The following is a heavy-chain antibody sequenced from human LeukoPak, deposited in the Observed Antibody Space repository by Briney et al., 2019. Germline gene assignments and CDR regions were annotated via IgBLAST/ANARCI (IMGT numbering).Heavy chain of an antibody. CDR3: ARHDWFDP. CDR1: GFTFSGYG. D-gene: IGHD3-3*01. V-gene: IGHV3-48*01. Sequence: PGGSLRLSCAASGFTFSGYGMNWVRQAPGKGLEWVSYISSNSRSIDYADSVKGRFTISRDNSKNMLYLQMNSLRAEDTAVYYCARHDWFDPWGQGTLVTVSS. CDR2: ISSNSRSI. J-gene: IGHJ5*02.